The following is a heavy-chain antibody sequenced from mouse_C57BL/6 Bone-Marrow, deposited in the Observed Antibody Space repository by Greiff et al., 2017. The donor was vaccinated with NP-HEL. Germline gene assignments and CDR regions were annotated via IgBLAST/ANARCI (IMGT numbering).Heavy chain of an antibody. V-gene: IGHV1-26*01. CDR1: GYTFTDYY. D-gene: IGHD2-2*01. Sequence: EVQLQQSGPELVKPGASVKISCKASGYTFTDYYMNWVKQSHGKSLEWIGDINPNNGGTSYNQKFKGKATLTVDKSSSTAYMELRSLTSEDSAVYYCARVTMVTDETHYYAMDYWGQGTSVTVSS. CDR2: INPNNGGT. CDR3: ARVTMVTDETHYYAMDY. J-gene: IGHJ4*01.